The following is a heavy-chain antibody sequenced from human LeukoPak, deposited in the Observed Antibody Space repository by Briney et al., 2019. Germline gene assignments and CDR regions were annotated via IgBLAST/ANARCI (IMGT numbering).Heavy chain of an antibody. V-gene: IGHV3-73*01. Sequence: PGGSLRLSCAASGFTFSGSAMHWVRQASGKGLEWVGRIRSKANSYATAYAASVKGRFTISRDDSKNTAYLQTNSLKTEDTAVYYCTTPVTTSSYYYYYGMDVWGQGTTVTVSS. CDR2: IRSKANSYAT. J-gene: IGHJ6*02. D-gene: IGHD4-17*01. CDR3: TTPVTTSSYYYYYGMDV. CDR1: GFTFSGSA.